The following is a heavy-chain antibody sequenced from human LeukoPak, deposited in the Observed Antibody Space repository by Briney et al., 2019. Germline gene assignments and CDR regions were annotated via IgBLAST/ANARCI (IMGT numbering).Heavy chain of an antibody. CDR1: GYSISSGYC. Sequence: SETLSLTCTVSGYSISSGYCWSWIRQPPGKGLEWIGYIHYSGSTNYNPSLKSRVTISVDTSKKQLSLKLSSVTAADTAVYYCATGYGSGTLRDRYYYMDVWGKGTTVTVSS. CDR2: IHYSGST. J-gene: IGHJ6*03. D-gene: IGHD3-10*01. V-gene: IGHV4-61*01. CDR3: ATGYGSGTLRDRYYYMDV.